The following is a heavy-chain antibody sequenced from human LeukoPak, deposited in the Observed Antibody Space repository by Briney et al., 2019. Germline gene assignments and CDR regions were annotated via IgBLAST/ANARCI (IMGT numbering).Heavy chain of an antibody. Sequence: SEALSLTCTVSGGSISSSSYHWGWIRQPPGKGLEWIRSIYFSGTTYYNPSLKSRVTISVDPSKNQFSLKLSSVTAADTAVYYCARTYYCDSSGNYGYNWFDPWGQGTLVTVSS. V-gene: IGHV4-39*01. D-gene: IGHD3-22*01. CDR2: IYFSGTT. J-gene: IGHJ5*02. CDR1: GGSISSSSYH. CDR3: ARTYYCDSSGNYGYNWFDP.